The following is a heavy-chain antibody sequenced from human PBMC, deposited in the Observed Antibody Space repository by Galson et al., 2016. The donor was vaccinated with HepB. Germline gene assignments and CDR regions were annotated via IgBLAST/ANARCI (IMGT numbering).Heavy chain of an antibody. Sequence: SVKVSCKASGGTFSRYAIDWVRQAPGQGLEWMGGIIPMFATANYAQKFQGRVTITADESTSTAYMELRSLRSEDSAVYYCAKDRWGAVAGLGVADHWGQGTLVTVSS. J-gene: IGHJ5*02. CDR3: AKDRWGAVAGLGVADH. CDR1: GGTFSRYA. CDR2: IIPMFATA. D-gene: IGHD3-16*01. V-gene: IGHV1-69*13.